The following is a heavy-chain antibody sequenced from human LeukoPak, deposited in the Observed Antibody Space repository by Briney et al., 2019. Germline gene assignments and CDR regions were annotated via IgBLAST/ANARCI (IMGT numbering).Heavy chain of an antibody. CDR3: ARGRRGYSHGLFDY. Sequence: SETLSLTCAVYGGSFSGYYWSWIRQPPGEGLEWIGEINHSGSTNYNPSLKSRVTISVDTSKNQFSLKLSSVTAADTAVYYCARGRRGYSHGLFDYWGQGTLVTVSS. D-gene: IGHD5-18*01. CDR2: INHSGST. V-gene: IGHV4-34*01. CDR1: GGSFSGYY. J-gene: IGHJ4*02.